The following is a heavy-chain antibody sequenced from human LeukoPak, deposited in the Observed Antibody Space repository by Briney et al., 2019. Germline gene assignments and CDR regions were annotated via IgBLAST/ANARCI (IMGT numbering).Heavy chain of an antibody. J-gene: IGHJ5*02. CDR1: GFTFSSYW. Sequence: GGSLRLSCAASGFTFSSYWMNWARQAPGKGLEWVSSISSSSSYIYYADSVKGRFTISRDNAKNSLYLQMNSLRAEDTAVYYCAADSATVEAWGQGTLVTVSS. D-gene: IGHD4-23*01. CDR2: ISSSSSYI. V-gene: IGHV3-21*01. CDR3: AADSATVEA.